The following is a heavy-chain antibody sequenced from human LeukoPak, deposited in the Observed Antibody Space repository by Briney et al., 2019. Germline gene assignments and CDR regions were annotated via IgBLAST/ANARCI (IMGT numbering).Heavy chain of an antibody. J-gene: IGHJ3*01. CDR2: INPDSGAT. CDR1: GYTFTACY. Sequence: ASVKVSCKASGYTFTACYIHWVRQAPGQGLEWMGWINPDSGATSYAQKFQGWVTMSRDTSISTAYMELSRLTSDDTAVYYCARVYVGATRLRVAFDVWGQGTMVTVSS. V-gene: IGHV1-2*04. D-gene: IGHD1-26*01. CDR3: ARVYVGATRLRVAFDV.